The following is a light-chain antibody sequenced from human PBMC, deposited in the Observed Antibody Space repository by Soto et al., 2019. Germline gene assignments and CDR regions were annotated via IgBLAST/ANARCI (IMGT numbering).Light chain of an antibody. CDR2: GAS. CDR1: QSVRSSY. CDR3: QQYGNSPTT. V-gene: IGKV3-20*01. J-gene: IGKJ2*01. Sequence: PGERATLSCRASQSVRSSYLAWYQQKPGQAPRLHIYGASSRATGIPDRFSGSGSGTDFTLTISRLEPEDFAVFYCQQYGNSPTTFGQGTKLEI.